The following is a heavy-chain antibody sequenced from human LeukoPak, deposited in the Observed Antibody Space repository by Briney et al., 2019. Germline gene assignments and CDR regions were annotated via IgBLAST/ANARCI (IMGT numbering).Heavy chain of an antibody. CDR3: ARGLVALDGYRENYYYYYYMDV. Sequence: SVKVSCKASGGTFSSYAISWVRQAPGQGLEWMGGIIPIFGTANYAQKFQGRVTITTDESTSTAYMELSSLRSEDTAVYYCARGLVALDGYRENYYYYYYMDVWGKGTTVSVSS. J-gene: IGHJ6*03. CDR2: IIPIFGTA. CDR1: GGTFSSYA. V-gene: IGHV1-69*05. D-gene: IGHD5-24*01.